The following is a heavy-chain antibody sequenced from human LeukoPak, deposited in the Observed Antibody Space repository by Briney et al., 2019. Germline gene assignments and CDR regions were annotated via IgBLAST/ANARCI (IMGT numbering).Heavy chain of an antibody. CDR1: GFTFNYAW. D-gene: IGHD1-7*01. J-gene: IGHJ6*02. Sequence: GGSLRFSCAASGFTFNYAWMSWVRQVPGKGLEWVGQTVSEIDGGTTDYATPVKGRFTISRDDSKSTLYLQMNSLEIEDTAVYYCTTDEDWNYARKDVWGQGATVIVSS. V-gene: IGHV3-15*04. CDR2: TVSEIDGGTT. CDR3: TTDEDWNYARKDV.